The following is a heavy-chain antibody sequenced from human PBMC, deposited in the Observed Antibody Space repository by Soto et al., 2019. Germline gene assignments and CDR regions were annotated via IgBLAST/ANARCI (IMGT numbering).Heavy chain of an antibody. V-gene: IGHV5-10-1*01. J-gene: IGHJ3*02. CDR1: GYSFTSYW. Sequence: GESLKISCKGSGYSFTSYWISWARQMPGKGLEWMGRIDPSDSYTNYSPSFQGHVTISADKSISTAYLQWSSLKASDTAMYYCARQAVSVSNAFGIWGQGTMVTVSS. CDR2: IDPSDSYT. D-gene: IGHD2-15*01. CDR3: ARQAVSVSNAFGI.